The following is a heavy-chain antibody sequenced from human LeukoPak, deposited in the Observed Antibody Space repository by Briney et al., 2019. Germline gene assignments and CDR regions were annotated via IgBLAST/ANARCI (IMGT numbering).Heavy chain of an antibody. CDR3: AREGMAPFDY. CDR2: IYTSGGT. CDR1: GGSISSGSYY. V-gene: IGHV4-61*02. J-gene: IGHJ4*02. D-gene: IGHD6-13*01. Sequence: PSETLSLTCTVSGGSISSGSYYWSWIRQPAGKGLEWIGRIYTSGGTNYNPSLKSRVTISVDTSKNQFSLKLSSVTAADTAVYYCAREGMAPFDYWGQGTLVTVSS.